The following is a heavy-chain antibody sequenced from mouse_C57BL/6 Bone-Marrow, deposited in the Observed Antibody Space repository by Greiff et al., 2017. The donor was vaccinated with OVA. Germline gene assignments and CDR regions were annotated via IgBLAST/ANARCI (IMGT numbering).Heavy chain of an antibody. J-gene: IGHJ1*03. CDR2: INPNSGST. V-gene: IGHV1-64*01. CDR3: ARWVYSNYGANGYFDV. Sequence: QVQLQQPGAELVKPGASVKLSCKASGYTFTSYWMHWVKQRPGQGLEWIGMINPNSGSTNYHEKFKSKATLTVDKSSSTAYMQLSSLTSEDSAVYYCARWVYSNYGANGYFDVWGTGTAVTVSS. CDR1: GYTFTSYW. D-gene: IGHD2-5*01.